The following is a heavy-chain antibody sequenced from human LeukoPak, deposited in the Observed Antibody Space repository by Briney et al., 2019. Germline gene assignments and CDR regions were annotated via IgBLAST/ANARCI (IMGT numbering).Heavy chain of an antibody. V-gene: IGHV3-48*03. Sequence: GGSLRLSCAASGFTFSSYEMNWVRQAPGKGLEWVSYISSSGSTIYYADSVKGRFTISRDNAKNSLYLQMNSLRAEDTAVYYCAREGWNYEFDYWGQGTLVTVSS. CDR1: GFTFSSYE. CDR2: ISSSGSTI. CDR3: AREGWNYEFDY. D-gene: IGHD1-7*01. J-gene: IGHJ4*02.